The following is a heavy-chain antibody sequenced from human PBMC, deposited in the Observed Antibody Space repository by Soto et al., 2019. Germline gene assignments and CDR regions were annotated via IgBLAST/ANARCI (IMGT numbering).Heavy chain of an antibody. J-gene: IGHJ4*02. D-gene: IGHD2-15*01. CDR1: GGTFSSYA. CDR2: IIPIFGTA. V-gene: IGHV1-69*13. Sequence: GASVXVSCKASGGTFSSYAISWVRQAPGQGLEWMGGIIPIFGTANYAQKFQGRVTITADESTSTAYMELSSLRSEDTAVYYCARGGYCSGGSCYPIDYWGQGTLVTVSS. CDR3: ARGGYCSGGSCYPIDY.